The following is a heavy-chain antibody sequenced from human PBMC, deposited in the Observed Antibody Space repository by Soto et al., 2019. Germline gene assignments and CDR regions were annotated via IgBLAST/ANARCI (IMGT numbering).Heavy chain of an antibody. D-gene: IGHD2-2*01. CDR1: GDSVSRNGVA. CDR3: VRGQRSAFDY. J-gene: IGHJ4*02. V-gene: IGHV6-1*01. Sequence: QVQLRQSGPGLVKPSQTLSLTCAISGDSVSRNGVAWNWIRQSPSRGLEWLGRTYYRSKWSSDYAVSLKSRITITPDTSKSQVSLQLNSVTPEDTAVYYCVRGQRSAFDYWGQGTLVTVSS. CDR2: TYYRSKWSS.